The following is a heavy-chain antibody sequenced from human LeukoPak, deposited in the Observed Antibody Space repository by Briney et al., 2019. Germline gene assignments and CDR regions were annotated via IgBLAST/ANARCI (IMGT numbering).Heavy chain of an antibody. D-gene: IGHD6-13*01. J-gene: IGHJ4*02. CDR3: ARGVYIAAAQYGY. CDR2: IYYSGTT. CDR1: GGSISSYY. V-gene: IGHV4-59*01. Sequence: SETLSLTCTVSGGSISSYYWSWIRQPPGEGLEWIGYIYYSGTTNYNPSLKSRVTISVDTSKNQSSLKLSSVTAADTAVYYCARGVYIAAAQYGYWGQGTLVTVSS.